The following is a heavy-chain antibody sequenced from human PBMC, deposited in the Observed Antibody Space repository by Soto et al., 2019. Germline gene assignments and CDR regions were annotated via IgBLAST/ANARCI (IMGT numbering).Heavy chain of an antibody. CDR1: GVNFSTYA. J-gene: IGHJ3*01. CDR3: ATWHEREHAYDV. D-gene: IGHD1-1*01. CDR2: ISHTGGGT. Sequence: EVQLLESGGGLVLPGGSLRLSCAASGVNFSTYAMAWVRQAPGKGLEWVSTISHTGGGTFYADSVKGRFTISRDNSKNTLYLQMQSLRAEDTAIYFCATWHEREHAYDVWGQGTTVTVSS. V-gene: IGHV3-23*01.